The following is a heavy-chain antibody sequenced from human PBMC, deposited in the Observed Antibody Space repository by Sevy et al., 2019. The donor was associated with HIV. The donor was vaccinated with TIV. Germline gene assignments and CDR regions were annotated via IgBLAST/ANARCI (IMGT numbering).Heavy chain of an antibody. CDR2: IKQDGSGK. D-gene: IGHD6-6*01. V-gene: IGHV3-7*01. Sequence: GGSLRLSCAASGFTFSTYWMNWVRQAPGKGLEWVANIKQDGSGKNYVDSVKGRFTISRDNARNCLFLELNSLKVEDTAVYYCATDLFSSSSADVFDIWGQGTMVTVSS. J-gene: IGHJ3*02. CDR1: GFTFSTYW. CDR3: ATDLFSSSSADVFDI.